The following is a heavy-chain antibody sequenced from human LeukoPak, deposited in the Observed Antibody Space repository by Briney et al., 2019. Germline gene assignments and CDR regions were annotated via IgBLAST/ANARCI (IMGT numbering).Heavy chain of an antibody. Sequence: ASVKVSCKASGYTFTAYYMHWVRQAPGQGLEWMGWMNPNSGNTGYAQKFQGRVTMTRNTSISTAYMELSSLRSEDTAVYYCARVITMVRGVIMALSYWGQGTLVTVSS. CDR1: GYTFTAYY. CDR3: ARVITMVRGVIMALSY. D-gene: IGHD3-10*01. V-gene: IGHV1-8*02. CDR2: MNPNSGNT. J-gene: IGHJ4*02.